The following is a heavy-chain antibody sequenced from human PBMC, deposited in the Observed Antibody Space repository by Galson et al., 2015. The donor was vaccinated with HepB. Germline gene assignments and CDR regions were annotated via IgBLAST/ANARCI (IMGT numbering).Heavy chain of an antibody. V-gene: IGHV3-9*01. CDR3: AKASGTHYYYYMDV. CDR2: ISWNSGSI. Sequence: SLRLSCAASGFTFDDYAMHWVRQAPGKGLEWVSGISWNSGSIGYADSVKGRFTISRDNAKNSLYLQMNSLRAEDTALYYCAKASGTHYYYYMDVWGKGTTVTVSS. D-gene: IGHD6-13*01. J-gene: IGHJ6*03. CDR1: GFTFDDYA.